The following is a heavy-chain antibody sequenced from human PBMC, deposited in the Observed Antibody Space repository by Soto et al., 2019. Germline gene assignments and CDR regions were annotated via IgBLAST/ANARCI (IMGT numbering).Heavy chain of an antibody. D-gene: IGHD3-10*01. CDR2: IKQDGSEK. CDR1: GFTFSSYW. J-gene: IGHJ4*02. Sequence: EVQLVESGGGLVQPGGSLRLSCAASGFTFSSYWMSWVRQAPGKGLEWVANIKQDGSEKYYVDSVKGRFTISRDNAKNSLYLQMNSLRAEDTAVYYCARVAYYYGSGSPTPYYFDYWGQGTLVTVSS. V-gene: IGHV3-7*03. CDR3: ARVAYYYGSGSPTPYYFDY.